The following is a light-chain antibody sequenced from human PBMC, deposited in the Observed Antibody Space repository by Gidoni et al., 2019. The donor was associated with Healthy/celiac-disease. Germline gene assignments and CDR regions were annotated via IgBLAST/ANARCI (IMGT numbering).Light chain of an antibody. Sequence: TPITQSRSSLSASVGDRVTITGQASQDISNYLNWYQQQTGKAPKLLIYDASNLETGVPSRFSGSVSGTDLTFTISSLQPEDIATYYFQQYDNLPPFTFGPGTKVDIK. CDR1: QDISNY. J-gene: IGKJ3*01. CDR2: DAS. V-gene: IGKV1-33*01. CDR3: QQYDNLPPFT.